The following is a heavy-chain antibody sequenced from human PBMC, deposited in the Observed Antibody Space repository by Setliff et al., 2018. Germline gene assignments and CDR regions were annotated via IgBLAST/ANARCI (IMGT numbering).Heavy chain of an antibody. CDR1: GFTFSSYW. V-gene: IGHV3-48*04. Sequence: GGSLRLSCAASGFTFSSYWMSWVRQAPGKGLEWVSYISSSSSTIYYADSVKGRFTISRDNAKNSLYLQMNSLRAEDTAVYYCAREELWFGELASYYYYGMDVWGQGTTVTVSS. J-gene: IGHJ6*02. CDR2: ISSSSSTI. D-gene: IGHD3-10*01. CDR3: AREELWFGELASYYYYGMDV.